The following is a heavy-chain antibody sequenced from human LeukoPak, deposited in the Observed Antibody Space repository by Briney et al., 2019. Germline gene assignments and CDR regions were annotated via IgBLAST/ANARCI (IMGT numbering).Heavy chain of an antibody. V-gene: IGHV3-30-3*01. CDR1: GFIFSSYA. CDR3: ARVQYTSAWSPCDY. Sequence: GGSLRLSCAASGFIFSSYAMHWVRQAPGKGLEWVAVISYDGSNEFYADSVKGRFTISRDDSKNTLYLQMNSLRAEDAAVYYCARVQYTSAWSPCDYWGQGTLVTVSS. D-gene: IGHD6-19*01. CDR2: ISYDGSNE. J-gene: IGHJ4*02.